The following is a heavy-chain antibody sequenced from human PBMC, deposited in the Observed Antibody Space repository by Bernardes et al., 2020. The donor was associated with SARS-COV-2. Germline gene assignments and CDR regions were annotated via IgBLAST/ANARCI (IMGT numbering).Heavy chain of an antibody. CDR3: ARALSDFHGMDV. Sequence: GGSLRLSCAASGFNFRTSWLHWVRQVPGKGLMWVPRINRDGRGTDYADSVKGRFTISRDNTKNTLFLQINGLRGEDAGVYFCARALSDFHGMDVWGQGTTVTVSS. J-gene: IGHJ6*02. D-gene: IGHD2-21*02. V-gene: IGHV3-74*01. CDR1: GFNFRTSW. CDR2: INRDGRGT.